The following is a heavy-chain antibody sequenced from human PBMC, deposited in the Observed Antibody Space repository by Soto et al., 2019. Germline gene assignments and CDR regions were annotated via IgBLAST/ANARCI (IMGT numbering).Heavy chain of an antibody. CDR3: ARGPYSRGVGATNPSH. CDR2: ISSGIT. D-gene: IGHD1-26*01. V-gene: IGHV4-34*01. CDR1: GGSSSGWY. Sequence: PSETLSLTCAVYGGSSSGWYWTWIRQSPVKGLEWIGEISSGITDYNPSLGCRVTISADTSKNQFSLKLTSVTAADTAVYYCARGPYSRGVGATNPSHWGQGTLVTVSS. J-gene: IGHJ4*02.